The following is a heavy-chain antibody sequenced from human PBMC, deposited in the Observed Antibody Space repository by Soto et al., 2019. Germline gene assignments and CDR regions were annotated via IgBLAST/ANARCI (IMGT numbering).Heavy chain of an antibody. CDR1: GYTFTSYA. D-gene: IGHD3-22*01. V-gene: IGHV1-3*01. Sequence: ASVKVSCKASGYTFTSYAMHWVRQAPGQRLEWMGWINAGNGNTKYSQKFQGRVTITRDTSASTAYMELSSLRSEDTAVYYCARDRYYYDSSGYYPEVFDYWGQGTLVTVSS. CDR3: ARDRYYYDSSGYYPEVFDY. CDR2: INAGNGNT. J-gene: IGHJ4*02.